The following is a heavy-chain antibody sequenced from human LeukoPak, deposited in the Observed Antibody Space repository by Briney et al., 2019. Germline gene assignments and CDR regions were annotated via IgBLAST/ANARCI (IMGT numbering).Heavy chain of an antibody. V-gene: IGHV4-39*07. CDR3: ARDILYSTVTSHHFDY. D-gene: IGHD4-17*01. CDR1: GGSISSSSYY. J-gene: IGHJ4*02. CDR2: IYYSGST. Sequence: PSETLSLTCTVSGGSISSSSYYWGWIRQPPGKGLEWIGSIYYSGSTYYNPSLKSRVTISVDTSKNQFSLKLSSVTAADTAVYFCARDILYSTVTSHHFDYWGQGTLVTVSS.